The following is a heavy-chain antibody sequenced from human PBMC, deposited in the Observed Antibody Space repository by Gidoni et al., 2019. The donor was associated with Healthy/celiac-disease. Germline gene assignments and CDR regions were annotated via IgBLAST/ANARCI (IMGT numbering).Heavy chain of an antibody. CDR1: GFTFRSYA. V-gene: IGHV3-23*01. CDR3: AKDSQYCSSTSCQIYYYYYMDV. Sequence: EVQLLESGGGLVQPGGSLRLSCAASGFTFRSYATSWVRQAPGKGLEWVSAISGSGGSTYYADSVKGRFTISRDNSKNTLYLQMNSLRAEDTAVYYCAKDSQYCSSTSCQIYYYYYMDVWGKGTTVTVSS. D-gene: IGHD2-2*01. CDR2: ISGSGGST. J-gene: IGHJ6*03.